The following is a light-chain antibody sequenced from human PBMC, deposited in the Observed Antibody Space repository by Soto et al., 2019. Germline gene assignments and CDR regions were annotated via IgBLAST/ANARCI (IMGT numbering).Light chain of an antibody. CDR1: QTLSNSF. Sequence: ILLTQSPGTLSLSPGERATLSCRASQTLSNSFIAWYQQKPGQAPRLLIYDTPSRATGVPERYSASGSGTDFTLTISRLEPEDFEVFFCQQYGTSEIIFGQGTRLEIK. J-gene: IGKJ5*01. CDR3: QQYGTSEII. CDR2: DTP. V-gene: IGKV3-20*01.